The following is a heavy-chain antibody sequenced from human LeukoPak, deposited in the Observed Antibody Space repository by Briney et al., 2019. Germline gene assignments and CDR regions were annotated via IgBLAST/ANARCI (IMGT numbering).Heavy chain of an antibody. J-gene: IGHJ3*02. CDR1: GRSLSVYY. V-gene: IGHV4-59*10. Sequence: SEPLSLTCVVYGRSLSVYYWGWIRPPAGEGREWIGRIYTSGRPNYNPSLKSRVPISVDPSKNQSSLKRSSVTVATPACFYCGGSDYSYGADAFDIWGQGTMVTVSS. D-gene: IGHD5-18*01. CDR2: IYTSGRP. CDR3: GGSDYSYGADAFDI.